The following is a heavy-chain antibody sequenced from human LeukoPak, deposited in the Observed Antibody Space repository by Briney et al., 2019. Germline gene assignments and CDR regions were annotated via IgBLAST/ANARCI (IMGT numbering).Heavy chain of an antibody. V-gene: IGHV3-74*01. J-gene: IGHJ4*02. Sequence: GGSLRLSCAAFGFTFSSYWMNWVRQAPGKGLVWVSRIASDGSSTTYADSVKGRFSISRDNAKNTLYLQMNSLRVEDTAVYYCARGRPHGNDYWGQGTLVTVSS. CDR2: IASDGSST. CDR3: ARGRPHGNDY. D-gene: IGHD4-23*01. CDR1: GFTFSSYW.